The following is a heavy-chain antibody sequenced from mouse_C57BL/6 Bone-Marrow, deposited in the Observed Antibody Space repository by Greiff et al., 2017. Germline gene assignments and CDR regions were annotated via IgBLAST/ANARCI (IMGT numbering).Heavy chain of an antibody. CDR1: GFSLTSYG. Sequence: VQGVESGPGLVQPSQSLSITCTVSGFSLTSYGVHWVRQSPGKGLEWLGVIRSSGSTDYNAAFISRLSISKDNSKTQVFFKMNSLQADDTAIYYCARGYYGSRDYAMDYWGQGTSVTVSS. CDR3: ARGYYGSRDYAMDY. D-gene: IGHD1-1*01. CDR2: IRSSGST. J-gene: IGHJ4*01. V-gene: IGHV2-2*01.